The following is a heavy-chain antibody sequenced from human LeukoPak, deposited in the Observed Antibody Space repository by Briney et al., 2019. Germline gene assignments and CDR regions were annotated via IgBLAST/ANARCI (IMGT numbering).Heavy chain of an antibody. Sequence: SETLSLTCTVSGGSVSSGSYYWSWIRQPPGKGLEWIGYIYYSGSTNYNPSLKSRVTISVDTSKNQFSLKLSSVTAADTAVYYCARVIVVVPPDDYYFDYWGQGTLVTVSS. V-gene: IGHV4-61*01. CDR1: GGSVSSGSYY. CDR3: ARVIVVVPPDDYYFDY. CDR2: IYYSGST. J-gene: IGHJ4*02. D-gene: IGHD2-2*01.